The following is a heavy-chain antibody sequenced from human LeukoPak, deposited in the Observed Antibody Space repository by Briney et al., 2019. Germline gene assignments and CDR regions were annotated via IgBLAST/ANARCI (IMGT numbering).Heavy chain of an antibody. V-gene: IGHV3-21*01. J-gene: IGHJ4*02. CDR1: GFTFSSYS. CDR2: ISSSSYI. D-gene: IGHD4-23*01. Sequence: GGSLRLSCAASGFTFSSYSMNWVRQAPGKGLEWASSISSSSYIYYADSVKGRFTISRDNAKNSLYLQMNSLRAEDTAVYYCARDGIGNPFDYWGQGTLVTVSS. CDR3: ARDGIGNPFDY.